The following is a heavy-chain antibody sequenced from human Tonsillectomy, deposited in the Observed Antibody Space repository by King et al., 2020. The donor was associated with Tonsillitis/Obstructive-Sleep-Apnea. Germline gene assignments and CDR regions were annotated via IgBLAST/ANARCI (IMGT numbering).Heavy chain of an antibody. V-gene: IGHV4-59*08. CDR1: GGSISSYY. CDR3: ARTWGGDFYFDY. CDR2: IYYSGST. D-gene: IGHD4-17*01. Sequence: VQLQESGPGLVKPSETLSLTCTVSGGSISSYYWSWIRPPPGKGLEWIGYIYYSGSTNYNPSLKSRVTISVDTSKNQFSLKLSSVTAADTAVYYCARTWGGDFYFDYWGQGTLVTVSS. J-gene: IGHJ4*02.